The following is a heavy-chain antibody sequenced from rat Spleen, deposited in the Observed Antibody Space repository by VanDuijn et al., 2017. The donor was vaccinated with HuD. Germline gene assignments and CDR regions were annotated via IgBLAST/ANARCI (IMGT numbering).Heavy chain of an antibody. V-gene: IGHV2S63*01. CDR1: GFSLTDYS. CDR2: MWRGGST. D-gene: IGHD1-4*01. J-gene: IGHJ2*01. CDR3: TRSKGYPVVPFDY. Sequence: VQLKESGPGLVQPSQTLSLTCTVSGFSLTDYSVHWVRQPPGKGLDWMGVMWRGGSTTYNSGLNSRLSITRDTSKSQLILKINSPRTEDTASYYCTRSKGYPVVPFDYEGQGVMVTVSS.